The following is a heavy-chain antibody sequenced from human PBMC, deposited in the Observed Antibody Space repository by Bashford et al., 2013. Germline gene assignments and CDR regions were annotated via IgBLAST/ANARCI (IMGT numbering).Heavy chain of an antibody. Sequence: SVKVSCKTSGGSFITFSIGWVRQAPGQGPEWMGGIIPVFGTRNYAQKFQGRVTITADKSTNTVYMDLSGLTSEDTAIYYCVRRRRAISEGHEDYDAFDIWGQGTKVTVSS. CDR2: IIPVFGTR. CDR1: GGSFITFS. J-gene: IGHJ3*02. CDR3: VRRRRAISEGHEDYDAFDI. V-gene: IGHV1-69*06. D-gene: IGHD2/OR15-2a*01.